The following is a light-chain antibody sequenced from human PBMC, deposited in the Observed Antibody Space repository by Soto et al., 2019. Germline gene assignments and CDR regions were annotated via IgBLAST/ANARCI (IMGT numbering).Light chain of an antibody. CDR3: QQSYSTPWT. J-gene: IGKJ1*01. CDR1: QSISRF. CDR2: AAS. V-gene: IGKV1-39*01. Sequence: DIQMTQSPSSLSASVGDRVTITCRASQSISRFLNWYQQKSGEAPKLLIYAASRLQSGVPSRFSGSGSGTDFTLTISSLQPEDFATYYCQQSYSTPWTFGQGTKVEIK.